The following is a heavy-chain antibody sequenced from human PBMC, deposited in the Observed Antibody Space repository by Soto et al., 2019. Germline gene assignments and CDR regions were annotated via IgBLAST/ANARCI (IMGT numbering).Heavy chain of an antibody. CDR1: GGTFSSYA. J-gene: IGHJ4*02. Sequence: GASVKVSCKASGGTFSSYAISWVRQAPGQGLEWMGGIIAIFGNTNYAQKFQGRVTITGDKSASTAYMELSSLRSEDTAVYYCARPYYDFEAPPHYWGQGTLVTVS. D-gene: IGHD3-3*01. V-gene: IGHV1-69*06. CDR2: IIAIFGNT. CDR3: ARPYYDFEAPPHY.